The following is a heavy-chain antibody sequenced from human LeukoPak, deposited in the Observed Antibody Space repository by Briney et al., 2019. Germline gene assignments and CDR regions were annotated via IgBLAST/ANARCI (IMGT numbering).Heavy chain of an antibody. D-gene: IGHD4-17*01. CDR2: IVVGSGNT. J-gene: IGHJ4*02. CDR3: AAEPYDYGDYVLGY. Sequence: ASVKVSCKASGFTFTSSAVQWVRQARGQRLEWIGWIVVGSGNTNYAQKFQGRVTITTDMSTSTAYMELSSLRSEDTAVYYCAAEPYDYGDYVLGYWGQGTLVTVSS. V-gene: IGHV1-58*01. CDR1: GFTFTSSA.